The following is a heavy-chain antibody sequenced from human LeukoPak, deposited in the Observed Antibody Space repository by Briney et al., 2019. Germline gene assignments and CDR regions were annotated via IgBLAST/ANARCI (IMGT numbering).Heavy chain of an antibody. CDR2: IKDDGSEK. J-gene: IGHJ6*03. CDR3: ARDRNYDFWSGYRYYYYYYMDV. CDR1: GFTFRSHW. V-gene: IGHV3-7*01. Sequence: GGSLRLSCAASGFTFRSHWMSWVRQAPGEGLEWLANIKDDGSEKYYVDSVKGRFTISRDNAKNSLYLQMNSLRAEDTAVYYCARDRNYDFWSGYRYYYYYYMDVWGKGTTVTVSS. D-gene: IGHD3-3*01.